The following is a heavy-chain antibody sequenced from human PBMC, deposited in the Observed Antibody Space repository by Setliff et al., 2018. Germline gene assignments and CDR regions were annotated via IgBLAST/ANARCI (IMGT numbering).Heavy chain of an antibody. CDR2: IRYGGTKK. V-gene: IGHV3-30*02. CDR3: AKEIQPRRGPVYDSSGLAFDY. D-gene: IGHD3-22*01. CDR1: GFAFSTYG. Sequence: GGSLRFSCAASGFAFSTYGIHWVRHTPGKGLEWVAYIRYGGTKKDYADYVRGRFTISRDDSQNTVSLQMSSLRAEDTAVYYCAKEIQPRRGPVYDSSGLAFDYWGQGTLVTAPQ. J-gene: IGHJ4*01.